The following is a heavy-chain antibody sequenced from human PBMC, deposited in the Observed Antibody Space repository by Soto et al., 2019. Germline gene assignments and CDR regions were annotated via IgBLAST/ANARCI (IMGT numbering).Heavy chain of an antibody. J-gene: IGHJ5*02. CDR3: ARTALFDWLPHNWFDP. CDR1: GYSFTSYW. V-gene: IGHV5-10-1*01. D-gene: IGHD3-9*01. Sequence: WESLKISCKGSGYSFTSYWISWVRQMPGKGLEWMGRIDPSDSYTNYSPSFQGHVTISADKSISTAYLQWSSLKASDTAMYYCARTALFDWLPHNWFDPWGQGTLVTVSS. CDR2: IDPSDSYT.